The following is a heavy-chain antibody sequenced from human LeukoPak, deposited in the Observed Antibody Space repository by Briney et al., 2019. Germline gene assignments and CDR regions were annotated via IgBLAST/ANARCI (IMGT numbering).Heavy chain of an antibody. CDR3: SKDIDSGFSGTPCYFDY. CDR1: GFTFDDYA. CDR2: IRLNSGSI. D-gene: IGHD2/OR15-2a*01. J-gene: IGHJ4*02. Sequence: GGSLRPSCAASGFTFDDYAMHCVRQAPGQGLGWVFDIRLNSGSIGYADSVKGRFTISRDNAKNSLYLQMNSLIAEDMALYYFSKDIDSGFSGTPCYFDYWGQGTLVTVSS. V-gene: IGHV3-9*03.